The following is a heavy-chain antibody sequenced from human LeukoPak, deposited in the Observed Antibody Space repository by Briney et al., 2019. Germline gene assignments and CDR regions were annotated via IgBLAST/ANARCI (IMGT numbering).Heavy chain of an antibody. CDR1: GFTFSDYY. CDR3: ASGVTTVAFDI. D-gene: IGHD4-17*01. J-gene: IGHJ3*02. Sequence: GGSLRLSCAASGFTFSDYYMSWIRQAPGKGLGWVSYISRSGSTIYYADSVKRRFTTSRDNAKNSLYLQMTSLRAEDTAVYYCASGVTTVAFDIWGQGTMVTVSS. CDR2: ISRSGSTI. V-gene: IGHV3-11*01.